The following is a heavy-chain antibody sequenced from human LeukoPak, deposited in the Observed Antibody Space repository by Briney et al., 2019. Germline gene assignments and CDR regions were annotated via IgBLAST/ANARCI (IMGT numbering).Heavy chain of an antibody. V-gene: IGHV4-4*07. CDR3: ARHFPQKGGGITMVRGVRQPRGGFDF. CDR1: GGSISSYY. J-gene: IGHJ3*01. D-gene: IGHD3-10*01. CDR2: IYTSGST. Sequence: SETLSLTCTVSGGSISSYYWSWIRQPAGKGLEWIGRIYTSGSTNYNPSLKSRVTMSVATSKNQFSLRLSSVTAADTAVYYCARHFPQKGGGITMVRGVRQPRGGFDFWGQGTMVTVSS.